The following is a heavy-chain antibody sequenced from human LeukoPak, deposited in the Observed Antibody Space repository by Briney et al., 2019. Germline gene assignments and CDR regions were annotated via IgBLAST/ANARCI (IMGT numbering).Heavy chain of an antibody. CDR2: ISGSGGST. J-gene: IGHJ4*02. CDR3: ARDVKLGYSSGWSDY. CDR1: GFTFSSYA. Sequence: GSLRLSCAASGFTFSSYAMSWVRQAPGKGLEWVSAISGSGGSTYYADSVKGRFTISRDNSKNTLYLQMNSLRAEDTAVYYCARDVKLGYSSGWSDYWGQGTLVTVSS. V-gene: IGHV3-23*01. D-gene: IGHD6-19*01.